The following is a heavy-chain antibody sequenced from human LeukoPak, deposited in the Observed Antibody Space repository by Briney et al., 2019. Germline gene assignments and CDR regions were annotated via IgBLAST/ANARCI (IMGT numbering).Heavy chain of an antibody. D-gene: IGHD6-13*01. V-gene: IGHV3-23*01. Sequence: GGSLRLSCAASGFSFSSYAMGWVRQAPGKGLEWVSSISGTGGRTYYADSVKGRFTISRDNSRNTLSLQMNSLRVEDTAVYFCAKGPYSDSSEWYQYWGQGTLVTVSS. CDR3: AKGPYSDSSEWYQY. J-gene: IGHJ1*01. CDR1: GFSFSSYA. CDR2: ISGTGGRT.